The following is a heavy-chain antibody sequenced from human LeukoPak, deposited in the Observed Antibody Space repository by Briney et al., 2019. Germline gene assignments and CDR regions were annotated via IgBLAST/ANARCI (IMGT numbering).Heavy chain of an antibody. V-gene: IGHV1-69*05. D-gene: IGHD6-19*01. CDR1: GYTFTSYD. Sequence: GASVKVSCKASGYTFTSYDTNWVRQAPGQGLEWMGGIIPIFGTANYAQKFQGRVTMTTDTSTSTAYMELRSLRSDDTAVYYCARDFRPSIAVAGSDYWGQGTLVTVSS. CDR2: IIPIFGTA. J-gene: IGHJ4*02. CDR3: ARDFRPSIAVAGSDY.